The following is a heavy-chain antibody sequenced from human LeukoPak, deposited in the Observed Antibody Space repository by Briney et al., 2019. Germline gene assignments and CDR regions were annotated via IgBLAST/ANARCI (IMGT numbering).Heavy chain of an antibody. Sequence: PGGSLRLSCAASGFTFSSYSMNWVRQAPGKGLEWVSAISGSGGSTYYADSVKGRFTISRDNSKNTLYLQMNSLRAEDTAVYYCAKLPYYDSSGYYYVGIDYWGQGTLVTVSS. CDR2: ISGSGGST. CDR1: GFTFSSYS. CDR3: AKLPYYDSSGYYYVGIDY. D-gene: IGHD3-22*01. J-gene: IGHJ4*02. V-gene: IGHV3-23*01.